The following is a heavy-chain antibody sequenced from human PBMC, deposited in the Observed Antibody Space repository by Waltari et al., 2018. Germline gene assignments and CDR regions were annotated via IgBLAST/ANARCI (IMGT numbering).Heavy chain of an antibody. D-gene: IGHD6-19*01. Sequence: QVQLQESGPGLVKSSETLSLTGTVSGVSVSGYFWNWIRQAPGKGPEWIGYIRHTGDTKQNPSLKSRVTMSVDTSRNDFSLRLSYVTAADTAVYYCALWESGWRAFRFWGQGTLGTVSS. CDR1: GVSVSGYF. V-gene: IGHV4-59*08. CDR3: ALWESGWRAFRF. CDR2: IRHTGDT. J-gene: IGHJ4*03.